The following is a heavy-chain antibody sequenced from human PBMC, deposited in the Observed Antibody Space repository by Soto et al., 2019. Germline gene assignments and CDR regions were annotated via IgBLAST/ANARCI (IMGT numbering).Heavy chain of an antibody. Sequence: ASVKVSCKASGGTFSSYAISWVRQAPGQGLEWMGGISANIGNTNYAQKLQGRVTMTTDTSTSTAYMELRSLRSDDTAVYYCARDAPFYDFWSGPGFDYWGQGTLVTVSS. V-gene: IGHV1-18*01. CDR1: GGTFSSYA. CDR3: ARDAPFYDFWSGPGFDY. D-gene: IGHD3-3*01. J-gene: IGHJ4*02. CDR2: ISANIGNT.